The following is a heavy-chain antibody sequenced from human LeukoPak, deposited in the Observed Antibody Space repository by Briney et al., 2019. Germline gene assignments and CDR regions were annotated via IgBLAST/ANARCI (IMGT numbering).Heavy chain of an antibody. Sequence: SETLSLTCAVSGGSITRGGYFWTWIRQHPGGGLEWIGYIAYSGSTFYNPSVQSRVTISVDTSKNQFSLKLSSVTAADMAVYYCARYYCGTSFCPGVDYWGQGTLVTVSS. D-gene: IGHD2-21*01. V-gene: IGHV4-31*11. CDR3: ARYYCGTSFCPGVDY. J-gene: IGHJ4*02. CDR1: GGSITRGGYF. CDR2: IAYSGST.